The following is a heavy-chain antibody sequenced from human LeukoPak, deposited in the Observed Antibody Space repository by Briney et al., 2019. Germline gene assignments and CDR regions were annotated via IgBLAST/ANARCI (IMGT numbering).Heavy chain of an antibody. Sequence: GRSQRLSCAASGFIFSGYGMHWVRQTPGKGLEWVALISHDESNKHYADSVKGRFTISRDNSKNTLYLQMNSLRVEDTAIYYCAKDRIVISFGDVSKHWGQGTLVSASS. D-gene: IGHD3-10*01. CDR1: GFIFSGYG. J-gene: IGHJ1*01. CDR3: AKDRIVISFGDVSKH. CDR2: ISHDESNK. V-gene: IGHV3-30*18.